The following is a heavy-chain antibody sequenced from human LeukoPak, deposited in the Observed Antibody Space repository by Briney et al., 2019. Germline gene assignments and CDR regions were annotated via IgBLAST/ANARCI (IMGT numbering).Heavy chain of an antibody. CDR1: GGSITNYY. CDR2: VSYSGRT. Sequence: SETLSLTCTVSGGSITNYYWNWIRQPPGKDLEWIGCVSYSGRTHYSSALKSRVTISVDTSKNQFSLKLSSVTAADTAVYYCAREEAIPGYSSSWYKGNWFDPWGQGTLVTVSS. CDR3: AREEAIPGYSSSWYKGNWFDP. J-gene: IGHJ5*02. V-gene: IGHV4-59*12. D-gene: IGHD6-13*01.